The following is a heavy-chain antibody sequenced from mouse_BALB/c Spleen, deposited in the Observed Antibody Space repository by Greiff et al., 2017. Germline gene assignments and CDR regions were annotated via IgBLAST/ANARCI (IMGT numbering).Heavy chain of an antibody. Sequence: EVNVVESGGGLVKPGGSLKLSCAASGFTFSSYTMSWVRQTPEKRLEWVATISSGGSYTYYPDSVKGRFTISRDNAKNTLYLQMSSLKSEDTAMYYCTRGTLEYYFDYWGQGTTLTVSS. CDR1: GFTFSSYT. J-gene: IGHJ2*01. V-gene: IGHV5-6-4*01. CDR3: TRGTLEYYFDY. CDR2: ISSGGSYT.